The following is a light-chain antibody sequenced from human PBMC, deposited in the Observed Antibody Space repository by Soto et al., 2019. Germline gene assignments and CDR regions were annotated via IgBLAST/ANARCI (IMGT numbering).Light chain of an antibody. CDR1: SSEVGGYTY. Sequence: QSALTQPASVSGSPRQSITISCTGASSEVGGYTYVSWYQQQPGKAPKLMIYDVNNRASGVSGRFSGSKSGTTASLTISGLQAEDEANYYCTSYTPGGAFVVFGGGTKLTVL. V-gene: IGLV2-14*03. CDR3: TSYTPGGAFVV. CDR2: DVN. J-gene: IGLJ2*01.